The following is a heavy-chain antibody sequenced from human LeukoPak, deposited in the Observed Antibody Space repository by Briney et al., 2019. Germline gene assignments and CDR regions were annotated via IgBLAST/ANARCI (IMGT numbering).Heavy chain of an antibody. CDR2: IWYDGSNK. J-gene: IGHJ4*02. D-gene: IGHD6-19*01. CDR3: ATSSTSGPYYFDY. Sequence: PGRSLRLSCAASGFTFSSYGMHWVRQAPGKGLEWVAVIWYDGSNKYYADSVKGRFTISRDNAKNTLYLQMNSLTDEDAAVYYCATSSTSGPYYFDYWGQGTLVTVSS. V-gene: IGHV3-33*03. CDR1: GFTFSSYG.